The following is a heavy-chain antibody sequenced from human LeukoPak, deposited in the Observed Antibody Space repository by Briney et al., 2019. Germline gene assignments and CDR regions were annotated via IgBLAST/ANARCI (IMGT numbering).Heavy chain of an antibody. Sequence: GASVKVSCKASGGTFSSYAISWVRQAPGQGLEWMGIINPSGGNTNYAQKFQGRVTMTRDTSTSTVYMELSSLRSEDTAVYYCARIVGGATMIDYWGQGTLVTVSS. CDR2: INPSGGNT. D-gene: IGHD1-26*01. CDR1: GGTFSSYA. J-gene: IGHJ4*02. V-gene: IGHV1-46*01. CDR3: ARIVGGATMIDY.